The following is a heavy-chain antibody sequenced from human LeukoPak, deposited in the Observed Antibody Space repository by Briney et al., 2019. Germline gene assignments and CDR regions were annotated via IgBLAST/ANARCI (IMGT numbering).Heavy chain of an antibody. V-gene: IGHV1-46*01. Sequence: GAAVKVSCKASRYTFTSYYMHWVRPAPGQGLEWMGIINPSGGSTSYAQKFQGRVTMTRDTSTSTVNMELKSLTSEDRAVYSCARRQRRSAYFYWGQRTLGTLSS. CDR3: ARRQRRSAYFY. D-gene: IGHD2-15*01. CDR1: RYTFTSYY. CDR2: INPSGGST. J-gene: IGHJ4*02.